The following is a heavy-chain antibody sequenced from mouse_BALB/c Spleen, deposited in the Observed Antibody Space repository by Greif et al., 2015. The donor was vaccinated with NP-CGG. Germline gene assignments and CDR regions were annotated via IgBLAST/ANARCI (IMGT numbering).Heavy chain of an antibody. V-gene: IGHV5-9-2*01. CDR1: GFTFSSYG. Sequence: EVQGVESGGGLVKPGGSLKLSCAASGFTFSSYGMSWVRQTPEKRLEWVATISGGGSYTYYPDSVKGRFTISRDNAKNNLYLQMRSLRSEDTALYYCARHEGITTVKNFDVWGAGTTVTVSS. CDR3: ARHEGITTVKNFDV. CDR2: ISGGGSYT. D-gene: IGHD1-1*01. J-gene: IGHJ1*01.